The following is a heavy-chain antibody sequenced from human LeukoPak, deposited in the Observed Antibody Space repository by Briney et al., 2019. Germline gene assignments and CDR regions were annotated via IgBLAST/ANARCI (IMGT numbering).Heavy chain of an antibody. CDR3: ARRDRVGYYYMDV. D-gene: IGHD5-24*01. J-gene: IGHJ6*03. CDR1: GGSISSSSHY. V-gene: IGHV4-39*07. CDR2: IYYSGST. Sequence: PSETLSLTCTVSGGSISSSSHYWGWIRQPPGKGLEWIGSIYYSGSTYYSPSLRSRVTISVDTSKNQFSLKLSSVTAADTAVYYCARRDRVGYYYMDVWGKGTTVTVSS.